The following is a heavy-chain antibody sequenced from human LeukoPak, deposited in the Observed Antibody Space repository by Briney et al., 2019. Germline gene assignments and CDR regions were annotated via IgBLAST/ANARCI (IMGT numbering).Heavy chain of an antibody. Sequence: GGSLRLSCAASGFAVSSNYMNWVRQAPGKGLEWLSVFYSGGSTDYADSVKGRFTMSRDNSKNTLYLQMNSLRAEDTAVYYCARGRGYSGYDESYPFDYWGQGTLVAVSS. J-gene: IGHJ4*02. CDR1: GFAVSSNY. V-gene: IGHV3-66*01. D-gene: IGHD5-12*01. CDR3: ARGRGYSGYDESYPFDY. CDR2: FYSGGST.